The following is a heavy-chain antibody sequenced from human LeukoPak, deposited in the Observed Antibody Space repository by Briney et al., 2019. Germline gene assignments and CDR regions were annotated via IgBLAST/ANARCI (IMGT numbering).Heavy chain of an antibody. CDR3: ARLYYYDSSGPPL. J-gene: IGHJ4*02. V-gene: IGHV4-39*01. CDR2: IFHSGTT. Sequence: PSETLSLTCSVSGGSINSSNYYWGWIRQPPGKGLEWIGSIFHSGTTYYNPSLKSRVTISVDTSKNQFSLKLSSVSAADTAVYYCARLYYYDSSGPPLWGQGTLVTVSS. CDR1: GGSINSSNYY. D-gene: IGHD3-22*01.